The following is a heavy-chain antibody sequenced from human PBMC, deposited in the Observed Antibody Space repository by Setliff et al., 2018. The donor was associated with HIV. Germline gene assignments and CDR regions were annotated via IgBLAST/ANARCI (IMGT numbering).Heavy chain of an antibody. CDR2: ISSSGFPI. CDR3: AKIQNPQGYYYDSSGYYPHPGSPDY. Sequence: PGGSLRLSCEASGFTFSTYGMNWVRHAPGKGLEWVAQISSSGFPIYYADSVKGRFTISRDNSKNTLYLQMNSLRAEDTAVYYCAKIQNPQGYYYDSSGYYPHPGSPDYWGQGTLVTVSS. V-gene: IGHV3-NL1*01. D-gene: IGHD3-22*01. J-gene: IGHJ4*02. CDR1: GFTFSTYG.